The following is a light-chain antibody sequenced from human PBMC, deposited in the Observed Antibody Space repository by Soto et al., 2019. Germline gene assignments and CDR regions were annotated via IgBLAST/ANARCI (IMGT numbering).Light chain of an antibody. CDR2: DAS. V-gene: IGKV3-11*01. CDR1: QTVRNN. J-gene: IGKJ4*01. Sequence: EIVLTQSPATLSLSPGERATLSCRASQTVRNNLAWYRQRPGQAPRLLIYDASSRATGIPASFSGSGSGTDFTLTISSLEPENFAVYYCQQHSNWPLTFGGGTKVDIK. CDR3: QQHSNWPLT.